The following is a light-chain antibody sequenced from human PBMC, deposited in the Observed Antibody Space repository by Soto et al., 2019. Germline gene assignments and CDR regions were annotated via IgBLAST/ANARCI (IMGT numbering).Light chain of an antibody. Sequence: DIVMTQSPDSLAVSLCERATINCKSSQSLLYSSKNKNYLAWYQQRPGQPPKLLISWASTRESGVPDRFIGSGSGTHFTLTISSLQAEDVAIYSCQQFYSVPITFGQGTRLETK. V-gene: IGKV4-1*01. J-gene: IGKJ5*01. CDR3: QQFYSVPIT. CDR2: WAS. CDR1: QSLLYSSKNKNY.